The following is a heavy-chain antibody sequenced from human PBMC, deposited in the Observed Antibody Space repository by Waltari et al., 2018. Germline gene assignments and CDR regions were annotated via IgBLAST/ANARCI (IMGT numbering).Heavy chain of an antibody. Sequence: DVQLMESGGGLVQPGGSLRRSRAASGFTFSSYNMNWVRRAPGKGLGWVSSISATGGYIHYADSVKGRFTISRDNAKNSLYLQMSSLRDEDTAVYYCARGGWGFYLDLWGQGALVTVSS. D-gene: IGHD7-27*01. V-gene: IGHV3-21*01. CDR2: ISATGGYI. CDR3: ARGGWGFYLDL. CDR1: GFTFSSYN. J-gene: IGHJ5*02.